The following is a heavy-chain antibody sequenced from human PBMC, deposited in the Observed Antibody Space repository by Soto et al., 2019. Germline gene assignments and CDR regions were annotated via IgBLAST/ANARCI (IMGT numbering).Heavy chain of an antibody. Sequence: GGSLRLSCTASGFKIDDFAMHWVRQVPGKGLEWVSSISWNSGKIDYAVSVKCRFTVSRDNSKNTLYFQMRSLRAEDAAAYYCVKWHTSNFDSLPFTGFDFWGQGTQVTVSS. CDR3: VKWHTSNFDSLPFTGFDF. J-gene: IGHJ4*02. CDR2: ISWNSGKI. D-gene: IGHD3-22*01. V-gene: IGHV3-9*01. CDR1: GFKIDDFA.